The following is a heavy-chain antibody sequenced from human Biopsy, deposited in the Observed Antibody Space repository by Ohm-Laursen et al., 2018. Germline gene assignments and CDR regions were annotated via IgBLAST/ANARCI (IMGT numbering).Heavy chain of an antibody. V-gene: IGHV1-18*01. D-gene: IGHD5-24*01. CDR3: ARERGGYKRTDY. J-gene: IGHJ4*02. CDR2: INTYNGNT. Sequence: SVKVSCKASGYTFTSYGISWVRQAPGQGLEWMGWINTYNGNTNYAQNLQGGVTMTTDTSTSTAYMELRSLRSDDTAVYYCARERGGYKRTDYWGQGTLVTVSS. CDR1: GYTFTSYG.